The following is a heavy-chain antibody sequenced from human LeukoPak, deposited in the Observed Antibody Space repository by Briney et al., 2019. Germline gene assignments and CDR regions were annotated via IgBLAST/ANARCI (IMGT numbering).Heavy chain of an antibody. J-gene: IGHJ5*02. D-gene: IGHD3-10*01. CDR3: AKGAYGSGSYAWFDP. CDR1: GFTFSSYG. V-gene: IGHV3-30*18. Sequence: GGSLRLSCAASGFTFSSYGMHWVRQAPGKGLGWVAVISYDGSNKYYADSVKGRFTISRDNSKNTLYLQMNSLRAEDTAVYYCAKGAYGSGSYAWFDPWGQGTLVTVSS. CDR2: ISYDGSNK.